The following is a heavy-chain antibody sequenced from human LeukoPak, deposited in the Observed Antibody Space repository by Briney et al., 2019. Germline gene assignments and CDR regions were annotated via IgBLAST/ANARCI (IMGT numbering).Heavy chain of an antibody. J-gene: IGHJ4*02. D-gene: IGHD1-26*01. CDR1: GFTFSDYY. Sequence: GGSLRLSCAASGFTFSDYYMSWIRQAPGKGLEWVSYISSSGSTIYYADSVKGRFTISRDNSKNTLSVQMNSLRAEDTAVYYCARGEGVGATNDYWGQGTLVTVSS. V-gene: IGHV3-11*01. CDR2: ISSSGSTI. CDR3: ARGEGVGATNDY.